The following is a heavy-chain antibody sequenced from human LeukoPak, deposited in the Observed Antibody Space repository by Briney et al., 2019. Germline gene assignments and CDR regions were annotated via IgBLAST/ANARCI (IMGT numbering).Heavy chain of an antibody. V-gene: IGHV3-23*01. Sequence: GGSLRLSCAASGITFSSYAMSWVRQAPGKGLEWVSGISGSGGRTYYADSVKGRFTISRDNSKNRMYLQMNSLRAEDTAVYYCARSSGSYSLYYFDYWGQGTLVTVSS. D-gene: IGHD3-10*01. CDR2: ISGSGGRT. CDR1: GITFSSYA. J-gene: IGHJ4*02. CDR3: ARSSGSYSLYYFDY.